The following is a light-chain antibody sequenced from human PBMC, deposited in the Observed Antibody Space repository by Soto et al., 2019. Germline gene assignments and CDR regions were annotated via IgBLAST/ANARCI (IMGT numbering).Light chain of an antibody. CDR1: SSDVGAYNS. CDR3: NSHGGSNNFWV. V-gene: IGLV2-8*01. CDR2: EVN. Sequence: QSVLTQPPSASGSPGQSVTISCTGTSSDVGAYNSVSWYQQHPGKAPRLMIYEVNKRPSGVPDRFSGSKSGNMASLTVSGLQAEDEADYYCNSHGGSNNFWVFGVGTQLTVL. J-gene: IGLJ3*02.